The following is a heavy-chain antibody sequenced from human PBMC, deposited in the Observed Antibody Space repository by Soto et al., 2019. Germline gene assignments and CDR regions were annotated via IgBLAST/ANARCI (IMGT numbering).Heavy chain of an antibody. CDR3: ARDLAAGTSGSYYGMDV. V-gene: IGHV3-30-3*01. CDR2: ISYDGSNK. D-gene: IGHD6-13*01. Sequence: GSLRLSCAASGFTFSSYAMHWVRQAPGKGLEWVAVISYDGSNKYYADSVKGRFTISRDNSKNTLYLQMNSLRAEDTAVYYCARDLAAGTSGSYYGMDVWGQGTTVTVSS. J-gene: IGHJ6*02. CDR1: GFTFSSYA.